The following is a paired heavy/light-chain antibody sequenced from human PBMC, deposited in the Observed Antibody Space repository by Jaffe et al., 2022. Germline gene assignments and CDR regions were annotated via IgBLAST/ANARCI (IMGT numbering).Light chain of an antibody. CDR1: QSVSSN. V-gene: IGKV3-15*01. CDR3: QQYNNWPPWT. J-gene: IGKJ1*01. CDR2: GAS. Sequence: EIVMTQSPATLSVSPGEGATLSCRASQSVSSNLAWYQQKPGQAPRLLIYGASTRATGIPARFSGSGSGTEFTLTISSLQSEDFAVYYCQQYNNWPPWTFGQGTKVEIK.
Heavy chain of an antibody. D-gene: IGHD3-3*01. CDR2: ISWDGQNT. Sequence: EVQLVESGGVVVQPGGSLRLSCAGSGFTFEDYGMHWVRQAPGKGLEWVSLISWDGQNTNYADSVKGRFIISRDNSKNSLYLQMHGLRGEDTALYYCAKDRGWRHGTDHFDYWGQGTLVTVSS. V-gene: IGHV3-43D*04. CDR1: GFTFEDYG. CDR3: AKDRGWRHGTDHFDY. J-gene: IGHJ4*02.